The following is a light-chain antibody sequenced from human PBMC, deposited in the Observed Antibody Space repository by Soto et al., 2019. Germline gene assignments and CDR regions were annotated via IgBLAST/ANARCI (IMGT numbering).Light chain of an antibody. CDR1: QSVSNNY. Sequence: EVVLTQSPGTLSLSPGERATLSCRASQSVSNNYLAWYQQKRGLSPKLLIFGSTDRATGIPDRFSGSGSGTDFTLTVSRREPGDFAVYCCQQNGGSTPYTFGQGTKREIK. CDR2: GST. J-gene: IGKJ2*01. CDR3: QQNGGSTPYT. V-gene: IGKV3-20*01.